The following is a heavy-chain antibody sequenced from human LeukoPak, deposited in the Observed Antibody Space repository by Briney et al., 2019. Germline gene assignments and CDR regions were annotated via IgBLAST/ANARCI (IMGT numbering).Heavy chain of an antibody. CDR1: GGSISIGSYD. Sequence: SLSLTCTVSGGSISIGSYDCTWIRQPAGKGLELFGRMYVSDSINYHRSLKTRVTISVDTSTNQFSLKLSSVTAADTAVYYCARVGSKDYYDSSGYYYGAFDIWGQGTMVTVSS. V-gene: IGHV4-61*02. D-gene: IGHD3-22*01. CDR2: MYVSDSI. CDR3: ARVGSKDYYDSSGYYYGAFDI. J-gene: IGHJ3*02.